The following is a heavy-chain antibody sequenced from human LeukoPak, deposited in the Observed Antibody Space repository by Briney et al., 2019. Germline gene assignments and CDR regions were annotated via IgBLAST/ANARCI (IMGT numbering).Heavy chain of an antibody. Sequence: ASVKVSCKASGYTFTSYGISWVRQAPGQGLEWMGWISTYNGNTNYAQKLQGRVTMTTDTSTSTAYMELRSLRSDDTAVYYCARDIPGRYYGSESFDYWGQGTLVTVSS. CDR1: GYTFTSYG. D-gene: IGHD3-10*01. V-gene: IGHV1-18*01. CDR2: ISTYNGNT. J-gene: IGHJ4*02. CDR3: ARDIPGRYYGSESFDY.